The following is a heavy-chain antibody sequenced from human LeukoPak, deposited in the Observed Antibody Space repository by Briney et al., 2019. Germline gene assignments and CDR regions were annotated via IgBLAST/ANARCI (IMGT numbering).Heavy chain of an antibody. CDR1: GFTFGGYG. CDR3: ALTTSQRNYYDSSGHDAFDI. Sequence: PGRSLRLSCAGSGFTFGGYGMHWVRQAPGQGLEWMGWINPNSGGTNYAQKFQGRVTMTRDTSISTAYMELSRLRSDDTAVYYCALTTSQRNYYDSSGHDAFDIWGQGTMVTVSS. J-gene: IGHJ3*02. D-gene: IGHD3-22*01. V-gene: IGHV1-2*02. CDR2: INPNSGGT.